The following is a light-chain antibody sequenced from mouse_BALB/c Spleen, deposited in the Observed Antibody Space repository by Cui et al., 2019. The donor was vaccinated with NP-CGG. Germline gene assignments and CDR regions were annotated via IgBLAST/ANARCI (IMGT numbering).Light chain of an antibody. CDR3: ALWYSNHWV. V-gene: IGLV1*01. CDR2: GTN. Sequence: QAVVTKELAPTTSPGETVTPTCRSSTGAVTTSNYANWVQEKPGHLFTGLIGGTNNRAPGVPARFSGSLIGDKAALTITGAQTGDEAIYFCALWYSNHWVFGGGTKLTVL. J-gene: IGLJ1*01. CDR1: TGAVTTSNY.